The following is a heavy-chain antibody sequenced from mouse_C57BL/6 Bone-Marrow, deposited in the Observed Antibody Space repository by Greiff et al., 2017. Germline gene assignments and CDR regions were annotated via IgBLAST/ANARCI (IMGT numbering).Heavy chain of an antibody. V-gene: IGHV1-55*01. CDR2: INPGSGST. CDR3: ARPYYSNYWYFDV. D-gene: IGHD2-5*01. CDR1: GYTFTSYW. J-gene: IGHJ1*03. Sequence: QVQLQQPGAELVKPGASVKMSCKASGYTFTSYWINWVKQRPGQGLEWIGDINPGSGSTNYNEKFKSKATLTVDTSSSTAYMQLSSLTSEDSAVYYCARPYYSNYWYFDVWGTGTTVTVSS.